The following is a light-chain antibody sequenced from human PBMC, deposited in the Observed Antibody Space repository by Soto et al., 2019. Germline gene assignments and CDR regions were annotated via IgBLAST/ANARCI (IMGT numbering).Light chain of an antibody. CDR1: HGISSW. J-gene: IGKJ5*01. CDR2: ASS. Sequence: DIHLTQSPSSLPASVGARVTITCRASHGISSWLAWYQQKPGKAPKLLIFASSCLQSGVPSRCSGSGSGTEFTLTISNRQPEDVATYYCQQSYNSARTFGQGTRVEI. CDR3: QQSYNSART. V-gene: IGKV1-12*01.